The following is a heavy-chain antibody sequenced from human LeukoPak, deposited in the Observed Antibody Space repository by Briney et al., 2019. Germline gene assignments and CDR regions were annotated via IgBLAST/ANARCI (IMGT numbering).Heavy chain of an antibody. Sequence: PGGSLRLSCEASGFTFSNYAMHWVRQAPGKGLEYVSSISSNGGSTYYANSVKGRFTISRDNSKNTRYLQMGSLRVEDMAVYYCARGSSYYGSGTIPVGKDYWGQGTLVTVSS. CDR3: ARGSSYYGSGTIPVGKDY. D-gene: IGHD3-10*01. CDR1: GFTFSNYA. J-gene: IGHJ4*02. CDR2: ISSNGGST. V-gene: IGHV3-64*01.